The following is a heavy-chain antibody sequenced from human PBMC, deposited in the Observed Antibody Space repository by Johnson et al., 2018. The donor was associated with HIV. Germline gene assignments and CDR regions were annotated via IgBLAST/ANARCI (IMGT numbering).Heavy chain of an antibody. CDR3: AKGEWGAGTDAFDI. CDR2: IWYDGSNK. CDR1: GFTFSSYG. Sequence: QVQLVESGGGVVQPGRSLRLSCAASGFTFSSYGMHWVRQAPGKGLAWVAVIWYDGSNKYYAASVKGRFTISRDNSKNTLYLQMNSLRAEDTAVYYCAKGEWGAGTDAFDIWGQGTLVTVSS. J-gene: IGHJ3*02. V-gene: IGHV3-33*06. D-gene: IGHD3-16*01.